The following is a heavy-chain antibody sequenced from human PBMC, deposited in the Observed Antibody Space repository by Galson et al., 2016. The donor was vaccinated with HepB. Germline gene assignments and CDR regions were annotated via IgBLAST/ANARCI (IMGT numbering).Heavy chain of an antibody. Sequence: SLRLSCATSGFTFGDYAMSWFRQAPGEGPEWVGFIRSKTYGGTTEYAASVKARFTIPRDDSKSFAYLQMSSLNTGDTAVYYCARGTPDYRPYYFDYWGQGTLVTVSS. CDR2: IRSKTYGGTT. CDR1: GFTFGDYA. V-gene: IGHV3-49*03. D-gene: IGHD4-11*01. CDR3: ARGTPDYRPYYFDY. J-gene: IGHJ4*02.